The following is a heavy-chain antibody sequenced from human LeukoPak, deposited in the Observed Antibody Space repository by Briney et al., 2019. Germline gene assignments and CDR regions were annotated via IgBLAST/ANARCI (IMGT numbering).Heavy chain of an antibody. J-gene: IGHJ4*02. CDR2: ISYNGST. V-gene: IGHV4-61*01. Sequence: PSETLSLTCTVSGGSVSSGSYYWTWIRQPPGKGLEWIGYISYNGSTNYNPSLKSRVTISVDTSKNQFSLKLSSVTAADTAVYYCARDGGDRLSPLDYWGQGTLVTVSS. CDR1: GGSVSSGSYY. D-gene: IGHD2-21*02. CDR3: ARDGGDRLSPLDY.